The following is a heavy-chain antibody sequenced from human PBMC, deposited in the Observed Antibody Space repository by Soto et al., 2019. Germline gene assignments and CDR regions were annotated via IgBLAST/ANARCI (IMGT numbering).Heavy chain of an antibody. CDR1: GGSFSGYY. D-gene: IGHD2-15*01. CDR3: ARGQHDSERNWFDP. J-gene: IGHJ5*02. Sequence: QVQLQQWGAGLLKPSETLSLTCAAYGGSFSGYYWSWIRQPPGKGLEWIGEINHRGSPNYNPSLKSRVTISVDTSKKQFSLDLSSVTAADTAVYYCARGQHDSERNWFDPWGQGTLVTVSS. V-gene: IGHV4-34*01. CDR2: INHRGSP.